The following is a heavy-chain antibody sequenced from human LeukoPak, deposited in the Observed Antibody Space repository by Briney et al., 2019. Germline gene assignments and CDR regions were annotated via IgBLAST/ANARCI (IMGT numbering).Heavy chain of an antibody. V-gene: IGHV3-7*04. CDR2: IKQDGSEK. CDR1: GFTSSSYW. Sequence: GGSLRLSCAASGFTSSSYWMSWVRQAPRKGLEWVANIKQDGSEKYYVDSVKGRFTISRDNAKNSLYLQMNGLRAEDTAVYYCAREVGATNAFDIWGQGTMVTVSS. J-gene: IGHJ3*02. D-gene: IGHD1-26*01. CDR3: AREVGATNAFDI.